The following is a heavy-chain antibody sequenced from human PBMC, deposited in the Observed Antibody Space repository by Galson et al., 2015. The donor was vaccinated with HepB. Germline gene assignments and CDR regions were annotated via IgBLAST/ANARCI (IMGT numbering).Heavy chain of an antibody. CDR3: ANLGLGYYDILTGLWDYYYYGMDV. CDR2: ISYDGSNK. Sequence: SLRLSCAASGFTFSSYGMHWVRQAPGKGLEWVAVISYDGSNKYYADSVKGRFTISRDNSKNTLYLQMNSLRAEDTAVYYCANLGLGYYDILTGLWDYYYYGMDVWGQGTTVTVSS. J-gene: IGHJ6*02. D-gene: IGHD3-9*01. CDR1: GFTFSSYG. V-gene: IGHV3-30*18.